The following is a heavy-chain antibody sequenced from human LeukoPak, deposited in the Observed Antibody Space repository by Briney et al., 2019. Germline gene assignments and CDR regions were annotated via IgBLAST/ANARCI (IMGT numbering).Heavy chain of an antibody. CDR3: AHRLVPVMKYGSGSLDEGVFDF. J-gene: IGHJ4*02. Sequence: SGPTLVNPTQTLALTCTFSGFSLSTNGVGVGWIRQPPGKALEWLALIYWDDDKRYSPSLKSRLTITKDTSKNQVVLTMANMDPVDTATYFCAHRLVPVMKYGSGSLDEGVFDFWGQGTLVTVSS. D-gene: IGHD3-10*01. V-gene: IGHV2-5*02. CDR2: IYWDDDK. CDR1: GFSLSTNGVG.